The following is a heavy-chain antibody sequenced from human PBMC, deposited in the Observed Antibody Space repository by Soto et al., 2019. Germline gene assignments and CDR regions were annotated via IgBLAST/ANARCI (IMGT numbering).Heavy chain of an antibody. CDR3: ARGYRQAGYSSSWVFDY. V-gene: IGHV4-31*03. D-gene: IGHD6-13*01. CDR1: GGSINSGGYY. CDR2: MYYSGST. J-gene: IGHJ4*02. Sequence: QVQLRESGPGLVKPSQTLSLTCTVSGGSINSGGYYWNWIRQHPGKGLEWIGYMYYSGSTYYNPFQRSRVIISADTSENHFSLKLSYVTAPDTAVYFCARGYRQAGYSSSWVFDYWGQGTLVHVSS.